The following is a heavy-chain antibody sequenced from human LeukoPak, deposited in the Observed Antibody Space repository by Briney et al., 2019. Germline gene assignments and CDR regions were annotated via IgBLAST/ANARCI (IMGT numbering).Heavy chain of an antibody. D-gene: IGHD6-13*01. CDR1: GGTFSSCA. CDR3: ARRIAAAGMFPLDY. Sequence: SVTVSCKASGGTFSSCAISWVRQAPGQGLEWMGGIIPIFGTANYAQKFQGRVTITADESTSTAYMELSSLRSEDTAVYYCARRIAAAGMFPLDYWGQGTLVTVSS. V-gene: IGHV1-69*01. J-gene: IGHJ4*02. CDR2: IIPIFGTA.